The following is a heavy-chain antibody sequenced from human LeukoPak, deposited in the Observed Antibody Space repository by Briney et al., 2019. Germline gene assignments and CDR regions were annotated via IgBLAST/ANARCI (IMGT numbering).Heavy chain of an antibody. CDR2: IYYSGST. D-gene: IGHD6-13*01. CDR3: ARDRGYSSSWDFDY. Sequence: PSETLSLTCTVSGGSISSGGYYWSWIRQHPGKGLEWIGYIYYSGSTYYNPSLKSRVTISVDTSKNQFSLKLSSVTAADTAVYYCARDRGYSSSWDFDYWGQGTLVTVSS. J-gene: IGHJ4*02. V-gene: IGHV4-31*03. CDR1: GGSISSGGYY.